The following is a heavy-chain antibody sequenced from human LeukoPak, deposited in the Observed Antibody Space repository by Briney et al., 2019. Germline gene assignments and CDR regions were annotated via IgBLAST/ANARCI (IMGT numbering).Heavy chain of an antibody. Sequence: ASVKVSCKASGYTFSSYDFSWVRQAPGQGLEWMGWISAYNGNTNYAQKLQGRVAMTTDTSTSTAYMELRGLRSDDTAVYYCARGEMATFNFDYWGQGTLVTVSS. CDR2: ISAYNGNT. J-gene: IGHJ4*02. D-gene: IGHD5-24*01. CDR3: ARGEMATFNFDY. CDR1: GYTFSSYD. V-gene: IGHV1-18*01.